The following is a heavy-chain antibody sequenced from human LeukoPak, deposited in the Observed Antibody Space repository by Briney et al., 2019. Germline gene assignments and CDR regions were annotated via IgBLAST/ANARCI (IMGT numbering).Heavy chain of an antibody. V-gene: IGHV4-59*08. J-gene: IGHJ4*02. CDR2: ISYGGRT. CDR1: GGSISSYY. Sequence: SETLSLTCTVSGGSISSYYWSWIRQPPGKGLEWIGYISYGGRTNYNPSLQSRVTISVDTSKTQFSLNLDSVTAADTAVYYCARALLGEFPNYFDYWGQGTLVTVSS. D-gene: IGHD3-16*01. CDR3: ARALLGEFPNYFDY.